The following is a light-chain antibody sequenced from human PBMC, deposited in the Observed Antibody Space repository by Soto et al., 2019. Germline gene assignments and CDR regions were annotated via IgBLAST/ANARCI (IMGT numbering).Light chain of an antibody. CDR3: QQYGNSPIT. CDR2: DAS. CDR1: QNIRSS. Sequence: EVVMTQSPASLSASPGERVTLSCRASQNIRSSLAWYQQRPGQAPRLLIYDASTRATGIPDRFSGSGSGTDFTLTISRLEPEDFAVYYCQQYGNSPITFGQGTRLEI. J-gene: IGKJ5*01. V-gene: IGKV3-20*01.